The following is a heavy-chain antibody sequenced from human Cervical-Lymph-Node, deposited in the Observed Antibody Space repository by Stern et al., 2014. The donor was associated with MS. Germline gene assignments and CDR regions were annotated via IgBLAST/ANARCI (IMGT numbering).Heavy chain of an antibody. Sequence: QLVQSGAEVKKPGESLKISCKGSGYSFTNYWIGWVRQMPGKGLAWMGIIYPGDSDTRYSPSSPAQGTISADQSISNAYLQWSSLKASDPAMYYCASPLDPSSSGGGYWGQGTLVTVPS. CDR3: ASPLDPSSSGGGY. V-gene: IGHV5-51*01. CDR2: IYPGDSDT. J-gene: IGHJ4*02. CDR1: GYSFTNYW. D-gene: IGHD6-6*01.